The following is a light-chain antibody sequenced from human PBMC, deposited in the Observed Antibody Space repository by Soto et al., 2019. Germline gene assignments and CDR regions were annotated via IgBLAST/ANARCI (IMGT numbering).Light chain of an antibody. CDR1: QSVSSSY. Sequence: EIVLTQSPGTLSLSPGERATLSCRASQSVSSSYLAWYQQKPGQAPRLLIYGASSRSTGIPDRFSGSGSGTDFPLTISRLEPEDFAVYYCQQYGSLVTCGQGTKMEIK. CDR3: QQYGSLVT. J-gene: IGKJ2*01. CDR2: GAS. V-gene: IGKV3-20*01.